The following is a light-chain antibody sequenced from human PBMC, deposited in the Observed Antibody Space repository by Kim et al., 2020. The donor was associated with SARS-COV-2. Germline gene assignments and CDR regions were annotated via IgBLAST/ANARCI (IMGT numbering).Light chain of an antibody. CDR2: GKN. CDR1: SLRSYY. CDR3: NSRDSSGNQV. J-gene: IGLJ2*01. Sequence: VALGQTVRITCQGDSLRSYYASWYQQKPGQAPVLVIYGKNNRPSGIPERFSGSSSGNTASLTITGAQAEDEADYYCNSRDSSGNQVFGGGTQLTVL. V-gene: IGLV3-19*01.